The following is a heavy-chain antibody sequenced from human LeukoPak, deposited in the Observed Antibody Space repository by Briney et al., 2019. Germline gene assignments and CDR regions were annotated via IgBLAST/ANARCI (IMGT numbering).Heavy chain of an antibody. D-gene: IGHD3-10*01. CDR3: ARPYYYGSGSSLIHAFDI. Sequence: GESLRISCKGSGYSFTSYWISWVRQMPRKGLEWMGRIDPSDSYTNYSPSFQGHVTISADKSISTAYLQWSSLKASDTAMYYCARPYYYGSGSSLIHAFDIWGQGTMVTVSS. CDR2: IDPSDSYT. V-gene: IGHV5-10-1*01. CDR1: GYSFTSYW. J-gene: IGHJ3*02.